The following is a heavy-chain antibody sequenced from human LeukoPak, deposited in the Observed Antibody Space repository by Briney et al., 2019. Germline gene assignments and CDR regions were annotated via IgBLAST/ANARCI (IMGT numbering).Heavy chain of an antibody. J-gene: IGHJ4*02. D-gene: IGHD3-22*01. CDR1: GFTFSRYA. CDR3: ARARLITTGKDY. Sequence: GGSLRLSCAASGFTFSRYAMHWVRQAPGKGLEYVSAISPNGVSTYYAHSVKGRFTISRDNSKNTLYLQVSNLRAEDMAVYYCARARLITTGKDYWGQGTLVTVSS. V-gene: IGHV3-64*01. CDR2: ISPNGVST.